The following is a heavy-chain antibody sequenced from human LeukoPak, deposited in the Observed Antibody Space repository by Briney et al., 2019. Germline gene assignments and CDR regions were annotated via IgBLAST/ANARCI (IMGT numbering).Heavy chain of an antibody. CDR3: ASSRSWYRYYYYGMDV. CDR2: IIPILGIA. J-gene: IGHJ6*02. CDR1: GGTFSSYA. V-gene: IGHV1-69*04. Sequence: SVKVSCKASGGTFSSYAISWVRQAPGQGLEWMGRIIPILGIANYAQKFQGRVTITADKATSTAYMELSSLRSEDTAVYYCASSRSWYRYYYYGMDVWGQGTTVTVSS. D-gene: IGHD6-13*01.